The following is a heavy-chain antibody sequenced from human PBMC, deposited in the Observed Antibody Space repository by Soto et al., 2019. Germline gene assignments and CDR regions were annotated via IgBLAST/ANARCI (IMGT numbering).Heavy chain of an antibody. CDR1: GGSISSYY. J-gene: IGHJ3*02. V-gene: IGHV4-59*01. D-gene: IGHD3-22*01. CDR2: IYYSGST. Sequence: SETLSLTCTVSGGSISSYYWSWIRQPPGKGLEWIGYIYYSGSTNYNPSLKSRVTISVDTSKNQFSLKLSSVTAADTAVYYCARETDTMIPYSFDIWGPGTMVTVS. CDR3: ARETDTMIPYSFDI.